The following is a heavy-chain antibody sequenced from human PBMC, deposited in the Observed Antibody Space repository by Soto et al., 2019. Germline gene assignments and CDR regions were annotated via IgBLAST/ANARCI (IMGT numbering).Heavy chain of an antibody. CDR3: ARGGGSTKVHY. CDR1: GGSITSSGYY. CDR2: TSNSGST. V-gene: IGHV4-31*03. J-gene: IGHJ4*01. Sequence: QVQLQESGPGLVKPSQTLSLTCTVSGGSITSSGYYWSWIRQHPGEGLEWIGFTSNSGSTSYNPSLKSRVTISVDTSSNQFSLDLKSATAADTAVYYCARGGGSTKVHYWGPGTLVTVSP. D-gene: IGHD2-2*01.